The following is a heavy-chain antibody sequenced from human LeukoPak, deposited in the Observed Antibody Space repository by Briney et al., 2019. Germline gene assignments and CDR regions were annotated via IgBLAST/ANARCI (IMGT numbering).Heavy chain of an antibody. CDR2: IHHSGRS. Sequence: PSETLSLTCTVSADSLSSGGHYWAWIRQFPGKGLESIGFIHHSGRSRHNPSLKDRVAISVDTSRKQSALKLSSVTAADTAMYYCARGGNRLGGFYFDYWGQGIQVIVSS. CDR3: ARGGNRLGGFYFDY. CDR1: ADSLSSGGHY. V-gene: IGHV4-31*03. J-gene: IGHJ4*02.